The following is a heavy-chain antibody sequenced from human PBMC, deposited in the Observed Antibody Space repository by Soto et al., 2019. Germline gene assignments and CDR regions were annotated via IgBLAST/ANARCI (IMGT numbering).Heavy chain of an antibody. J-gene: IGHJ3*01. CDR1: GYSFTSYW. D-gene: IGHD2-15*01. CDR2: IYPGDSDT. V-gene: IGHV5-51*01. Sequence: GESLKISCKGSGYSFTSYWIGWVRQMPGKGLEWMGIIYPGDSDTRYSPSFQGQVTISADKSISTAYLQWSSLKASDTAMYYCARRMGYCSGGSCFYNDAFDYHRDGFNFWGQGTMVTVSS. CDR3: ARRMGYCSGGSCFYNDAFDYHRDGFNF.